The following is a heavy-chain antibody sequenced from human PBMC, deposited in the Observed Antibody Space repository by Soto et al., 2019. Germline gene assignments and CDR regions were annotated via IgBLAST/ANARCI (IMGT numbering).Heavy chain of an antibody. D-gene: IGHD6-13*01. CDR2: IRPGGNT. CDR3: AKEIIAAADDYYYYATDV. CDR1: GGSVSDYY. Sequence: SETLSLTCTVYGGSVSDYYWSWVRQPAGKGLEWIGRIRPGGNTNYSPSLMSRVTMSVDTSRNQFSLKLTSVTAADTAVYYCAKEIIAAADDYYYYATDVWGQGTTVTVSS. J-gene: IGHJ6*02. V-gene: IGHV4-4*07.